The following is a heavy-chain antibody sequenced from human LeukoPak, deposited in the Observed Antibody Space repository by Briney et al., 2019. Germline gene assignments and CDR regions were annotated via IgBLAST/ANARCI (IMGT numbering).Heavy chain of an antibody. CDR2: INHSGST. CDR1: GGSFSGYY. V-gene: IGHV4-34*01. D-gene: IGHD1-26*01. J-gene: IGHJ4*02. Sequence: PSETLSLTCAVYGGSFSGYYWSWIRQPPGKGLEWIGEINHSGSTNYNPSLKSRVTISVDTSENQFSLKLGSVTAADTAVYYCHSGSYYLDYWGQGTLVTVSS. CDR3: HSGSYYLDY.